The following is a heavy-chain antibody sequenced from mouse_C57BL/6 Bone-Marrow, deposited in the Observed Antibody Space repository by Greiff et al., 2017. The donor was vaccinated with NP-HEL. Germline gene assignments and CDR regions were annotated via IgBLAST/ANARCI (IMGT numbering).Heavy chain of an antibody. CDR3: ASGPYYGSSYGWYFDV. CDR2: IYPGSGST. Sequence: QVQLQQPGAELVKPGASVKMSCKASGYTFTSYWITWVKQRPGQGLEWIGDIYPGSGSTNYNEKFKSKATLTVDTSSSTAYMQLSSLTSEDSAVYYCASGPYYGSSYGWYFDVWGTGTTVTVSS. J-gene: IGHJ1*03. CDR1: GYTFTSYW. V-gene: IGHV1-55*01. D-gene: IGHD1-1*01.